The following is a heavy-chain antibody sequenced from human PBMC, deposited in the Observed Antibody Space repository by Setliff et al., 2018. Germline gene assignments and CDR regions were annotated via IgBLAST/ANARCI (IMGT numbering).Heavy chain of an antibody. D-gene: IGHD3-22*01. CDR1: GGSIRSSTHY. Sequence: SETLSLTCTVSGGSIRSSTHYWGWIRQPPGKGLEWIGTIYYSGLTYYNPSLKSRVTISLDMSKNQFSLKLSSVTAADTAVYYCARGSYFDSSGYSPDYFDYWGQGTLVTVSS. V-gene: IGHV4-39*07. CDR3: ARGSYFDSSGYSPDYFDY. J-gene: IGHJ4*02. CDR2: IYYSGLT.